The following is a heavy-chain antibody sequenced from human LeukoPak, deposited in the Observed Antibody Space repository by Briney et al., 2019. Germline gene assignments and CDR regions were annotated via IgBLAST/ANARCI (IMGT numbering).Heavy chain of an antibody. Sequence: GASVKVSCKASGYAFTSYDINWVRQATGQGLEWMGWMNPNSGNTGYAQKLQGRVTITRNTSISTAYMELSSLRSEDTAVYYCARGRFLGAFDIWGQGTMVTVSS. V-gene: IGHV1-8*01. CDR1: GYAFTSYD. D-gene: IGHD3-3*01. CDR3: ARGRFLGAFDI. CDR2: MNPNSGNT. J-gene: IGHJ3*02.